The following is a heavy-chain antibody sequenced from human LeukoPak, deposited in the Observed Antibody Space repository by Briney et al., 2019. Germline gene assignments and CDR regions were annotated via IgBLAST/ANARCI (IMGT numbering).Heavy chain of an antibody. J-gene: IGHJ3*02. CDR3: ARDWGHSDAFDI. Sequence: GASVKVSCKASGGTFSSYAISWVRQAPGQGFEWMGGIIPIFGTANYAQKFQGRVTITADESTSTAYMELSRLRSDDTAVYYCARDWGHSDAFDIWGQGTMVTVSS. CDR1: GGTFSSYA. D-gene: IGHD3-16*01. CDR2: IIPIFGTA. V-gene: IGHV1-69*01.